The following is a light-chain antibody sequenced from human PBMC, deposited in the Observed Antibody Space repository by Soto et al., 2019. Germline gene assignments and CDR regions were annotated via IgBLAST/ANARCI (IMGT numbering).Light chain of an antibody. V-gene: IGLV2-23*02. CDR3: CSFEGGKDDV. CDR1: GNAVSYQL. J-gene: IGLJ1*01. Sequence: QSVLTQPASVSGSPGQSITISCSGNAVSYQLVSWYQQQPGKAPKLILYNVTRRPSGVSNRFSGFKSGTTASLKITGLQAEDEADYYCCSFEGGKDDVFGNGTVVTVL. CDR2: NVT.